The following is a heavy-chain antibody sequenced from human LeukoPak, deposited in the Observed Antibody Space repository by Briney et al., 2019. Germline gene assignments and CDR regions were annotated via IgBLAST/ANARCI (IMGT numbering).Heavy chain of an antibody. D-gene: IGHD3-22*01. Sequence: PSETLSLTCAVYGGSFSGYYWSWIRQPPGKGLEWIGEINHSGSTNYNPSLKSRVTISVDTSKNQFSLKLSSVTAADTAVYYCARADYDSSGCPNYWGQGTLVTVSS. CDR3: ARADYDSSGCPNY. CDR2: INHSGST. CDR1: GGSFSGYY. V-gene: IGHV4-34*01. J-gene: IGHJ4*02.